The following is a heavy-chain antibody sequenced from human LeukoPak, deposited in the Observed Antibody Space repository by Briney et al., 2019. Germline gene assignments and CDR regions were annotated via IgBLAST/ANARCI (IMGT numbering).Heavy chain of an antibody. V-gene: IGHV4-39*01. Sequence: PSETLSLTCTVSGDSISSSYYYWGWIRQPPGKGLEWIGTIYYSGSTYYNPSLKSRVTISVDTSKNQFSLKVNSVTAADTAVYYCARHRDYNFDYFDYWGQGTLVTVSS. CDR1: GDSISSSYYY. CDR3: ARHRDYNFDYFDY. J-gene: IGHJ4*02. D-gene: IGHD4-11*01. CDR2: IYYSGST.